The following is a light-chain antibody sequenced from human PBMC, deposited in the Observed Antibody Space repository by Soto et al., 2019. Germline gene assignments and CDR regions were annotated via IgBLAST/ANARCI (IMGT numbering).Light chain of an antibody. CDR1: QNIYYN. CDR2: RAS. V-gene: IGKV3-15*01. J-gene: IGKJ1*01. Sequence: ILMTQSPATVSVSPGESATLSCRASQNIYYNVAWYQQRPGQAPRLLIYRASTRATGVPARFSGSGSGTEFTLTISSLQPEDFTVYSCLQYHNFWAFGQGTKVEI. CDR3: LQYHNFWA.